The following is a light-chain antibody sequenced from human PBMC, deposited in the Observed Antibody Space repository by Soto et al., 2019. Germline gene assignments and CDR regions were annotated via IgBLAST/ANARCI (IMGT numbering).Light chain of an antibody. Sequence: ETVLTQSPGTLSLSAGERATLSCRASQSVASGYLVWYQQKPGQTPTVLIYGASTRAADIPDRFSGSGSGTDFTLTISRLEPEDFAVYYCQLYESSPTFGQGTKVEMK. CDR2: GAS. V-gene: IGKV3-20*01. J-gene: IGKJ1*01. CDR1: QSVASGY. CDR3: QLYESSPT.